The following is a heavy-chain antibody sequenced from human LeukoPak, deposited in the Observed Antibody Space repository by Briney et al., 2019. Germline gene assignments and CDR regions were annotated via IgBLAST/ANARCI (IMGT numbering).Heavy chain of an antibody. D-gene: IGHD5-18*01. V-gene: IGHV1-2*04. CDR3: ARYSLYYYYGMDV. CDR1: GYTFTGYY. CDR2: ISPSSGGT. Sequence: GASVKVSCKASGYTFTGYYMHWMRQAPGQGLEWMGWISPSSGGTNYAQKFQGWVTMTRDTSISTAYMELSRLRSDDTAVYYCARYSLYYYYGMDVWGQGTTVTVSS. J-gene: IGHJ6*02.